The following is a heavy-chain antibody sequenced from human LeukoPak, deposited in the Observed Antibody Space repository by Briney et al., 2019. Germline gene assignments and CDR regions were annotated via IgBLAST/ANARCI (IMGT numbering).Heavy chain of an antibody. D-gene: IGHD4-11*01. J-gene: IGHJ4*02. CDR2: ISRGANT. Sequence: AGGSLRLSCAASGFSVTTNYMSWVRQAPGEGLEWVSVISRGANTYYADSVKGRFTISRDSSTNTVYLQMDSLRAEDTAVYFCVKEAPGTTIYYWGQGTLDTVSS. CDR1: GFSVTTNY. CDR3: VKEAPGTTIYY. V-gene: IGHV3-66*01.